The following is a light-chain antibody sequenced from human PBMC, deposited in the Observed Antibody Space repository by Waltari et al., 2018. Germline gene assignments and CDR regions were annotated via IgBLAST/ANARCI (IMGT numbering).Light chain of an antibody. Sequence: QSALTQPASVSGSPGQSITISCAGTSSDVGGYNYVSWYQQHPGKAPILIIYDVSKRPSGVSNLFSGSKSGNSASLTISGLQAEDEADYYCTSYTTSDSYVFGTGTKVTVL. CDR1: SSDVGGYNY. CDR2: DVS. V-gene: IGLV2-14*03. J-gene: IGLJ1*01. CDR3: TSYTTSDSYV.